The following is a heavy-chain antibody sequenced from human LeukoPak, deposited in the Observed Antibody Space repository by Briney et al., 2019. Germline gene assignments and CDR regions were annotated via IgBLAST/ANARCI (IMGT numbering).Heavy chain of an antibody. D-gene: IGHD6-13*01. J-gene: IGHJ4*02. CDR2: ISSSGSTM. Sequence: GGPLRLSCAASGFTFSSYEMKWVRQAPGKGLEWISYISSSGSTMYYAYSVKGRFSISRDNAKNSLYLQINSLRAEDTAIYYCASSSWYALDYWGQGTLVTVYS. CDR3: ASSSWYALDY. CDR1: GFTFSSYE. V-gene: IGHV3-48*03.